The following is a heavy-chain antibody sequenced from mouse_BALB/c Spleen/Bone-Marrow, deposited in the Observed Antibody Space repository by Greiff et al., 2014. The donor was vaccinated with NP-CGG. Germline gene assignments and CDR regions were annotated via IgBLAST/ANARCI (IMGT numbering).Heavy chain of an antibody. D-gene: IGHD4-1*01. CDR3: ARVRNWADY. Sequence: VQLQQPGAELVRPGSSVKISCKASGYAFSSYWMNWVKQSPGQGLEWIGQIYPGDGDTNYNGKFKGKATLTADKSSSTAYMQLSSLTSEDSAVYFCARVRNWADYWGQGTSLTVSS. V-gene: IGHV1-80*01. J-gene: IGHJ2*02. CDR1: GYAFSSYW. CDR2: IYPGDGDT.